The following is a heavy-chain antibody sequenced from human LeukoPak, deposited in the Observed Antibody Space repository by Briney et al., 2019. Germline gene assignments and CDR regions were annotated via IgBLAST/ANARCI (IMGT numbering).Heavy chain of an antibody. CDR3: AKEDVVVITIRYFQH. J-gene: IGHJ1*01. CDR2: ISYDGSNK. Sequence: GRSLRLSCAASGFTFSSYGMHWVRQAPGKGLEWVAVISYDGSNKYYADSVKGRFTISRDNSKNTLYLQMNSLRTEDTAIYYCAKEDVVVITIRYFQHWARAPWSPSPQ. V-gene: IGHV3-30*18. D-gene: IGHD3-22*01. CDR1: GFTFSSYG.